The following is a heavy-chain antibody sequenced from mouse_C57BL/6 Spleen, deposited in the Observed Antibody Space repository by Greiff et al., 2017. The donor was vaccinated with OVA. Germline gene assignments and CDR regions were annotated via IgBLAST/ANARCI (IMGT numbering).Heavy chain of an antibody. D-gene: IGHD1-1*02. Sequence: VQLQQSGPELVKPGASVKISCKASGYTFTDYYMNWVKQSHGKSLEWIGDINPNNGGTSYNQKFKGKATLTVDKSSSTAYMELRSLTSEDSAVYYCAREGYYSGAMDYWGQGTSVTVSS. CDR3: AREGYYSGAMDY. CDR2: INPNNGGT. J-gene: IGHJ4*01. V-gene: IGHV1-26*01. CDR1: GYTFTDYY.